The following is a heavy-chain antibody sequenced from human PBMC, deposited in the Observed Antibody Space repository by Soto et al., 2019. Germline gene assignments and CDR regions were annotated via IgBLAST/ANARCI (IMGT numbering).Heavy chain of an antibody. V-gene: IGHV1-46*01. Sequence: GASVKVSCKAPRDTFTSYYINWVRQAPGQGLEWMGVINPHGGSTAYAQKFKGRVTLTRDTSASTVYMEVSSLTSEDTEMYYCARASAGNFGIIIEGTNWFAPWGQGTLVTVSS. CDR2: INPHGGST. CDR3: ARASAGNFGIIIEGTNWFAP. D-gene: IGHD1-26*01. J-gene: IGHJ5*02. CDR1: RDTFTSYY.